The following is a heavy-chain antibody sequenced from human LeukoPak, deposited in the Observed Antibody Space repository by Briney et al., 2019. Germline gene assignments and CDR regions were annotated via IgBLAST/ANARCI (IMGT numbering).Heavy chain of an antibody. CDR3: AKVYYYYDSSGYYYYFDY. D-gene: IGHD3-22*01. J-gene: IGHJ4*02. CDR1: GFTFSRYA. Sequence: GGSLRLSCAAPGFTFSRYAMSWVRPAPGKGLEWVSDISGSGGSTYYVDYVRGRFTISRDNYKNMLYLKMNSLRAEDTDVYYCAKVYYYYDSSGYYYYFDYWGQGTVVTVSS. V-gene: IGHV3-23*01. CDR2: ISGSGGST.